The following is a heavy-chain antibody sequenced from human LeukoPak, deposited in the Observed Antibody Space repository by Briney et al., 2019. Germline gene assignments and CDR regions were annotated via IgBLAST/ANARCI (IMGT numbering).Heavy chain of an antibody. Sequence: SETLSLTRTVSGGSISGSSYHWGWIRQSPGKGLEWIGSINYSGTTYYNPSLKSRVTISVDTSKNQFSLKVSSVTAADTAVYYCATTYSYTSGGYDYWGQGTLVTVSS. CDR1: GGSISGSSYH. V-gene: IGHV4-39*01. CDR2: INYSGTT. J-gene: IGHJ4*02. CDR3: ATTYSYTSGGYDY. D-gene: IGHD5-18*01.